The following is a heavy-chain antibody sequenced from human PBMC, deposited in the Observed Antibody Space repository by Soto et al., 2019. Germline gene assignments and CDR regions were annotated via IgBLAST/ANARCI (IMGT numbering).Heavy chain of an antibody. CDR2: IYPGDSDT. V-gene: IGHV5-51*01. Sequence: PGESLKISCKGSGYSFTSYWIGWGRQMPWKGLDLMGIIYPGDSDTRYSPSFQGQVTISADKSISTAYLQWSSLKASDTAMYYCARLSRSSSWYNWFDPWGQGTLVTVSS. D-gene: IGHD6-13*01. J-gene: IGHJ5*02. CDR3: ARLSRSSSWYNWFDP. CDR1: GYSFTSYW.